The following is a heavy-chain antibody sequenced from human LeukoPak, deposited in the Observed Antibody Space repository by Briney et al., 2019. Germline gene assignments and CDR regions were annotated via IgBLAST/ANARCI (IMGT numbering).Heavy chain of an antibody. D-gene: IGHD1-26*01. J-gene: IGHJ4*02. CDR2: ITSRGDAT. V-gene: IGHV3-23*01. CDR3: AKENSAYYYDH. CDR1: GFTFSSYS. Sequence: GGSLRLSCAASGFTFSSYSMNWVRQAPGKGLEWVSSITSRGDATYYTDSVQGRFTISRDSSKNTLSLQMISLRAEDTAVYYCAKENSAYYYDHWGQGSLVTVSS.